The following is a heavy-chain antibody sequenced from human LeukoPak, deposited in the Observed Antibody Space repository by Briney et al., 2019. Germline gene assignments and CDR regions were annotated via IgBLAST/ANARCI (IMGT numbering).Heavy chain of an antibody. CDR2: ISAYNGNT. D-gene: IGHD3-22*01. Sequence: ASVTVSFKASGYTFTNYGMSWVRQAPGQGLEWMGWISAYNGNTKYAQKLQGRVTITTDTSTSTAYMELRSLRSDDTAVYYCARDINYYYDSSGYYDYFDYWGQGTLVTVSS. J-gene: IGHJ4*02. CDR3: ARDINYYYDSSGYYDYFDY. CDR1: GYTFTNYG. V-gene: IGHV1-18*01.